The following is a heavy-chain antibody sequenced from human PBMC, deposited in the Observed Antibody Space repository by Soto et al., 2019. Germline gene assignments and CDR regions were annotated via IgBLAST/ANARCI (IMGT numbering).Heavy chain of an antibody. D-gene: IGHD1-26*01. V-gene: IGHV3-30-3*01. J-gene: IGHJ4*02. CDR1: GFTFSSYA. CDR2: ISYDGSNK. Sequence: PGGSLRLSCAASGFTFSSYAMHWVRQAPGKGLEWVAVISYDGSNKYYADSVKGRFTISRDNSKNTLYLQMNSLRAEDTAVYYCASSPSGSYITRFDYWGQGTLVTVSS. CDR3: ASSPSGSYITRFDY.